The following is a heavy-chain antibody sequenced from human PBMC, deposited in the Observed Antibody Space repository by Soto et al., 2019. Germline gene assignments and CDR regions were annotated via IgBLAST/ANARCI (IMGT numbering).Heavy chain of an antibody. J-gene: IGHJ4*02. V-gene: IGHV5-51*01. Sequence: GESLKISCKGSGYKFTTYWIGWVRQMPGKGLEWMAIIYPDDSDSRYSPSFQDQVTISADKSISTAYLQWSSLNASDTAIYDCVATYGEYLDYWGQGTLVTV. CDR1: GYKFTTYW. CDR3: VATYGEYLDY. D-gene: IGHD4-17*01. CDR2: IYPDDSDS.